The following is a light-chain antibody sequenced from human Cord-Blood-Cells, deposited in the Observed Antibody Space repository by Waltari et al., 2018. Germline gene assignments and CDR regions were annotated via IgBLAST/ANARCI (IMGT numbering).Light chain of an antibody. CDR3: QQYGSSPT. V-gene: IGKV3-20*01. CDR1: QSVSSSY. CDR2: GAS. Sequence: EIVLTQSPGTLSLSPGERATLTCRASQSVSSSYLAWYQQKPGQAPRLLIHGASSRATGIPDRFSGSGSGTDFTLTNSRLEPEDFAVYYCQQYGSSPTFGQGTKVEIK. J-gene: IGKJ1*01.